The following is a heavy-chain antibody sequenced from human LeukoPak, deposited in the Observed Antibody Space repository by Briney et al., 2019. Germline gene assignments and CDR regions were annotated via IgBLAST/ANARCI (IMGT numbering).Heavy chain of an antibody. CDR2: IYYSGST. D-gene: IGHD3-10*01. Sequence: SETLSLTCTVSGGSISSSSYYWGWIRQPPGKGLEWIGSIYYSGSTYYNPSLKSRVTIYVDTSKNQFSLKLSSVTAADTAVYYCARLEYMVRGVIYWGQGTLVTVSS. J-gene: IGHJ4*02. V-gene: IGHV4-39*01. CDR1: GGSISSSSYY. CDR3: ARLEYMVRGVIY.